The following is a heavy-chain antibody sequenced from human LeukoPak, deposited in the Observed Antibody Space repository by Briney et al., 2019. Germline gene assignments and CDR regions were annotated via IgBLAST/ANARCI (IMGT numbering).Heavy chain of an antibody. J-gene: IGHJ5*02. CDR2: IYHSGST. CDR1: GGSMSSSTYY. V-gene: IGHV4-39*07. D-gene: IGHD2-2*01. CDR3: ARGIVVPAARFDP. Sequence: SETLSLTCTVSGGSMSSSTYYWGWIRQPPGKGLEWIGSIYHSGSTYYNPSLKSRVTISVDTSKNQFSLKLSSVTAVDTAVYYCARGIVVPAARFDPWGQGTLVTVSS.